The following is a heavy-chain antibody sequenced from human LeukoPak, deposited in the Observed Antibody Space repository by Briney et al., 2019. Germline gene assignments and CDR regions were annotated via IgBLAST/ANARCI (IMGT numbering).Heavy chain of an antibody. CDR3: ARVDYSGYDTRGWFDP. J-gene: IGHJ5*02. Sequence: TETLSLTCTVSGGSISTYYWSWIRQPPGKGLEWIGYIYYSGSTNYNPSLKSRVTISVDTSKNQFSLKLSSVTAADTAVYYCARVDYSGYDTRGWFDPWGQGTLVTVSS. D-gene: IGHD5-12*01. V-gene: IGHV4-59*01. CDR1: GGSISTYY. CDR2: IYYSGST.